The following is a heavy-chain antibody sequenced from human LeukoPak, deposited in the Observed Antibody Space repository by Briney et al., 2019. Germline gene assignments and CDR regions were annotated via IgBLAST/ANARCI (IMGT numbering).Heavy chain of an antibody. CDR2: INWNGGST. V-gene: IGHV3-20*01. Sequence: RPGGSLRLSCAASGFTFDDYGMSWVRQAPGKGLEWVSGINWNGGSTGYADSVKGRFTISRDNAKNSLYLQMNSLRAEDTALYHCARSWGSGSYSDYWGQGTLVTVSS. J-gene: IGHJ4*02. CDR1: GFTFDDYG. CDR3: ARSWGSGSYSDY. D-gene: IGHD3-10*01.